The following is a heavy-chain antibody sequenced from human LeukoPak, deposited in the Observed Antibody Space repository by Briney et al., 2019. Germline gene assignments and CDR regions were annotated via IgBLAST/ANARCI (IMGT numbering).Heavy chain of an antibody. V-gene: IGHV1-18*01. D-gene: IGHD6-19*01. Sequence: ASVTVSFKSSGYTFTSYGISWVRQAPGQGLEWMGWISAYNGNTNYAQKLQGRVTMTTDTSTSTAYMELRSLRSDDTAVYYCARGLASSGWYGYYYYGMDVWGQGTTVTVSS. CDR3: ARGLASSGWYGYYYYGMDV. CDR2: ISAYNGNT. J-gene: IGHJ6*02. CDR1: GYTFTSYG.